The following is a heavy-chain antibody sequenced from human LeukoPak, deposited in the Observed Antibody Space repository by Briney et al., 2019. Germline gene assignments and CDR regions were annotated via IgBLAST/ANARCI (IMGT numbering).Heavy chain of an antibody. CDR1: GYSISSGYY. CDR2: IYHSGST. CDR3: ARLVAGRYLRYYYYYMDV. V-gene: IGHV4-38-2*02. D-gene: IGHD1-14*01. Sequence: SETLSLTCTVSGYSISSGYYWGWIRQPPGKGLEWIGSIYHSGSTYYNPSLKSRVTISVDTSKNQFSLKLSSVTAAGTAVYYCARLVAGRYLRYYYYYMDVWGKGTTVTISS. J-gene: IGHJ6*03.